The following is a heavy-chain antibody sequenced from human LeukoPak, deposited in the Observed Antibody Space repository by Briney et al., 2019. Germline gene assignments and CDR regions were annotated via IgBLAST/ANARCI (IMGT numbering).Heavy chain of an antibody. Sequence: SETLSLTCAVSGDSISSGDYSWSWIRQPSGKGLEWIGYIFHSGRSFYNPSLKSRITISVDKSKTQFSLRLTSVTAADTAVYYCARELWFVNAPGSWFDPWGQGTLVTVSS. CDR2: IFHSGRS. CDR3: ARELWFVNAPGSWFDP. J-gene: IGHJ5*02. V-gene: IGHV4-30-2*01. CDR1: GDSISSGDYS. D-gene: IGHD3-10*01.